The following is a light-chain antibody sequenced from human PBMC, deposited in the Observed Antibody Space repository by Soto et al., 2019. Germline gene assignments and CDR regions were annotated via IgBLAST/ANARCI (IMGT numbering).Light chain of an antibody. J-gene: IGLJ1*01. CDR3: CSYSTSNTHNYV. CDR1: SSDIGGYNY. V-gene: IGLV2-14*01. CDR2: EVN. Sequence: QPVLTQPASVSGSPGQSITVSCTGTSSDIGGYNYVSWYQHHPGKAPQLIIYEVNLRPSGVSDRFSASKSGDTASLTISGRQAGDEADYYCCSYSTSNTHNYVFGTGTQRTVL.